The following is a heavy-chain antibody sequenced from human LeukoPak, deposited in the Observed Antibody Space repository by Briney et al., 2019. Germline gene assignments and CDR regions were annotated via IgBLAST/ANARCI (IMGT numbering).Heavy chain of an antibody. CDR2: IKQDGSEK. Sequence: GGSLRLSCAAPGFTFSSYWMSWVRQAPGKGLEWVANIKQDGSEKYYVDSVKGRFTISRDNAKNSLYLQMNSLRAEDTAVYYCARDTPHYFDWLLTSNFDYWGQGTLVTVSS. CDR1: GFTFSSYW. V-gene: IGHV3-7*01. J-gene: IGHJ4*02. CDR3: ARDTPHYFDWLLTSNFDY. D-gene: IGHD3-9*01.